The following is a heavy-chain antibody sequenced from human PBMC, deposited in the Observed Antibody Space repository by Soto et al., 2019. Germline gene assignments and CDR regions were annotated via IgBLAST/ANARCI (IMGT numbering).Heavy chain of an antibody. V-gene: IGHV4-34*01. CDR2: INHSGST. D-gene: IGHD3-10*01. Sequence: QVQLQQWGAGLLKPSETLSLTCAVYGGSFSGYYWSWIRQPPGKGLEWIGEINHSGSTNYNPSVKSRFNISVDTSNNQFSLKLSSVTAADTAVYYCARESYYGSGSYYTFDYWGQGTLVTVSS. CDR3: ARESYYGSGSYYTFDY. CDR1: GGSFSGYY. J-gene: IGHJ4*02.